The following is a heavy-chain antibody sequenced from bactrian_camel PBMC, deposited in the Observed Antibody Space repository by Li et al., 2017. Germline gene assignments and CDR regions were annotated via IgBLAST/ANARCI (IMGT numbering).Heavy chain of an antibody. Sequence: VQLVESGGGLVQPGGSLRLSCAASGFTLSSYAVYWVRQAPGKGLEWVSVIDSGGDKTYYPSSVKGRFTISRDNAKNTLYLQMNSLKSGDTAVYYCAAGVMVSVAGYYHWGQGTQVTVS. D-gene: IGHD6*01. V-gene: IGHV3S31*01. CDR1: GFTLSSYA. J-gene: IGHJ4*01. CDR3: AAGVMVSVAGYYH. CDR2: IDSGGDKT.